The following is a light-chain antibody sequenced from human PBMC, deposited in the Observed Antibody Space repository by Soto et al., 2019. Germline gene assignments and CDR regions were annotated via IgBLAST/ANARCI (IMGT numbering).Light chain of an antibody. CDR3: SYYTSSSTYV. CDR1: SSDVGGYNY. CDR2: DVS. V-gene: IGLV2-14*01. J-gene: IGLJ1*01. Sequence: QSALTQPASVSGSPGQSITISCTGTSSDVGGYNYVSWYQQHPGKAPKLMIYDVSNRPSGVSNRFSGSKSGNTASLTISGLQAEDETDYYCSYYTSSSTYVFGTGTKVTVL.